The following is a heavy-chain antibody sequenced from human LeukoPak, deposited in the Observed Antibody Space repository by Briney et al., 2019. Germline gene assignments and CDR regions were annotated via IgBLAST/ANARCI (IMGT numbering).Heavy chain of an antibody. CDR3: AKERLIAVAGIFDY. J-gene: IGHJ4*02. CDR1: GFTFSSYG. Sequence: GGSLRLSCAASGFTFSSYGMHWVRQAPGKGLEWVAVISYDGSNKYYADSVKGRFTISRDNSKNTLYLQMNSLRAEDTAVYYCAKERLIAVAGIFDYWGQGTLVTVSS. V-gene: IGHV3-30*18. D-gene: IGHD6-19*01. CDR2: ISYDGSNK.